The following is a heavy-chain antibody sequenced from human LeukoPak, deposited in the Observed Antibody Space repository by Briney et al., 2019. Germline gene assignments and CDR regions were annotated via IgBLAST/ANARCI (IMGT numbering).Heavy chain of an antibody. CDR2: IIPIFGTA. D-gene: IGHD6-19*01. Sequence: SVKVSCKASGGTFSSYAISWVRQAPGQGLEWMGGIIPIFGTASYAQKFQGRVTITTDESTSTAYMELSSLRSEDTAVYYCARNPMGTHYSSGWYGLDYWGQGTLVTVSS. CDR1: GGTFSSYA. V-gene: IGHV1-69*05. CDR3: ARNPMGTHYSSGWYGLDY. J-gene: IGHJ4*02.